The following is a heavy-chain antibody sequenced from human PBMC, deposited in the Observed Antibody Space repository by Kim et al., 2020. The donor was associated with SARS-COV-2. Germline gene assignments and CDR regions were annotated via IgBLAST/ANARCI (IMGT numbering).Heavy chain of an antibody. D-gene: IGHD6-19*01. Sequence: AQKRQGRVTMTTDTSTSTAYMELRSLRSDDTAVYYCARVSVAGTFEYFDYWGQGTLVTVSS. V-gene: IGHV1-18*01. J-gene: IGHJ4*02. CDR3: ARVSVAGTFEYFDY.